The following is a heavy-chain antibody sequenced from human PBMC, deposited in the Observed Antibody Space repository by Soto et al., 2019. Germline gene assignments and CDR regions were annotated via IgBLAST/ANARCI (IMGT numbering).Heavy chain of an antibody. CDR1: GFTFNRFN. Sequence: GGSLRLSCAASGFTFNRFNMSWVRQAPGKGLEWVSVISGSGDSTYYADSVKGRFTISRDNSKNTLYLQMNSLRAEDTAVYYCARRGPGTYFDYWGHGTLVTVSS. CDR3: ARRGPGTYFDY. D-gene: IGHD6-13*01. J-gene: IGHJ4*01. V-gene: IGHV3-23*01. CDR2: ISGSGDST.